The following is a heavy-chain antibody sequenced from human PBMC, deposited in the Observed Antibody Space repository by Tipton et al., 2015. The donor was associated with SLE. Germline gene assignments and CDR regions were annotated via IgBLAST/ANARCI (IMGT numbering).Heavy chain of an antibody. Sequence: TLSLTCIVSGGSISNYYWSWIRQPPGKGLEWIGYIYYSGTTKYNPSLKSRVTMSLDTSKNQFSLNLNSVTAADTAVYYCAVVTSGSHYYMDVWGKGTTVTVSS. CDR1: GGSISNYY. CDR2: IYYSGTT. D-gene: IGHD6-6*01. V-gene: IGHV4-59*12. CDR3: AVVTSGSHYYMDV. J-gene: IGHJ6*03.